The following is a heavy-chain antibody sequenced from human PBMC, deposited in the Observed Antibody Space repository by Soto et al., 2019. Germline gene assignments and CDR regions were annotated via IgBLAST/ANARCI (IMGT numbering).Heavy chain of an antibody. CDR2: ISAYNGNT. D-gene: IGHD4-17*01. Sequence: QVQLVQSGAEVKKPGASVKVSCKASGYTFTSYGISWVRQAPGQGLEWMGWISAYNGNTNYAQKLQGRVTMTTDTSTSTAYMELRSLRSDDTAVYYCARDRDYGDNYYYYGMDVWGQGTTVTVSS. J-gene: IGHJ6*02. CDR1: GYTFTSYG. V-gene: IGHV1-18*04. CDR3: ARDRDYGDNYYYYGMDV.